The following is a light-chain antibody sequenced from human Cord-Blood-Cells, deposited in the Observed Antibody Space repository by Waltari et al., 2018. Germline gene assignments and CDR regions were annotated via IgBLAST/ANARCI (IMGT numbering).Light chain of an antibody. Sequence: QSALTQPASVSGSPGQPITISCTGTSTDVGGYNYVSWYPQHPGKAPKLMIYDVSNRPSGVSTRFSGSKSGNTASLTISGLQAEDEADYYCSSYTSSSTLVFGGGTKLTVL. V-gene: IGLV2-14*01. CDR2: DVS. CDR3: SSYTSSSTLV. CDR1: STDVGGYNY. J-gene: IGLJ2*01.